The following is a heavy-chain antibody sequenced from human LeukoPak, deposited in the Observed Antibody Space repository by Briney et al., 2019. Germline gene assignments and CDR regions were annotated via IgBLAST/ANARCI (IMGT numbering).Heavy chain of an antibody. Sequence: PSETLSLTCTVSGGSISSYYWSWIRQPAGKGLEWIGRIYISGSTNYNPSLKTRVTMSVDTSKNQFSLKLSSVTAADTAVYYCARGIAAAGFYYYYYMDVWGKGTTVTVSS. D-gene: IGHD6-13*01. CDR2: IYISGST. CDR1: GGSISSYY. V-gene: IGHV4-4*07. J-gene: IGHJ6*03. CDR3: ARGIAAAGFYYYYYMDV.